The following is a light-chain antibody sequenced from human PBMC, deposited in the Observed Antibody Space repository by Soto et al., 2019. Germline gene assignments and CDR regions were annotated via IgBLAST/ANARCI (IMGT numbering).Light chain of an antibody. CDR1: QSVSSN. Sequence: EIVMTQSPATLSVSPGERATLSCRASQSVSSNFAWYQQKPGQAPRLLIYDASTRATGIPARFSGSGSGTDFTLTISRLEPEDFAVYYCQQYGRSPIFTLGPGTTVDIK. CDR2: DAS. V-gene: IGKV3-15*01. J-gene: IGKJ3*01. CDR3: QQYGRSPIFT.